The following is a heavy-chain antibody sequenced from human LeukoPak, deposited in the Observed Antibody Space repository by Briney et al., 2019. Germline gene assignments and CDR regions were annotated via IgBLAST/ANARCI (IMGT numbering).Heavy chain of an antibody. CDR3: ARQYDSGSYPFVY. V-gene: IGHV4-61*01. J-gene: IGHJ4*02. Sequence: SETLSLTCTVSGGSVSRGSYYWSWIRQPPGKGLEWIGYIYYSGSTNYNPSLKSRVTISIDTSKNQFSLKLSSVTAADTAVYYCARQYDSGSYPFVYWGQGTLVTVSS. D-gene: IGHD3-10*01. CDR1: GGSVSRGSYY. CDR2: IYYSGST.